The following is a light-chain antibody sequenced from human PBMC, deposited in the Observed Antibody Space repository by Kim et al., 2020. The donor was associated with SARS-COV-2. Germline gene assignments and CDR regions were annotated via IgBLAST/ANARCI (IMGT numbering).Light chain of an antibody. CDR1: QSVISSY. CDR3: QQYGTSLRT. Sequence: EIVLTKSPGTLSLSPGERATLSCRASQSVISSYFAWYQQKPGQPPMLLIYGASNRATGIPDRFSGSGSGTDFTLTISRLESEDLAVYYCQQYGTSLRTFGQGTKVDIK. J-gene: IGKJ1*01. V-gene: IGKV3-20*01. CDR2: GAS.